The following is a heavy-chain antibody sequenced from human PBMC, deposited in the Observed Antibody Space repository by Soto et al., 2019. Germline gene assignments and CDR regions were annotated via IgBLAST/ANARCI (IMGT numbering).Heavy chain of an antibody. CDR2: IYYSGST. CDR1: GGSISSGGYY. Sequence: QVQLQESGPGLVKPSQTLSLTCTVSGGSISSGGYYWSWIRQHPGKGLEWIGYIYYSGSTYYNPSLKSRVTISVDTSKNQFSLKLSSVTAADTAVYYCARDTNSGYEHDAFDIWGQGTMVTVSS. CDR3: ARDTNSGYEHDAFDI. D-gene: IGHD5-12*01. J-gene: IGHJ3*02. V-gene: IGHV4-31*03.